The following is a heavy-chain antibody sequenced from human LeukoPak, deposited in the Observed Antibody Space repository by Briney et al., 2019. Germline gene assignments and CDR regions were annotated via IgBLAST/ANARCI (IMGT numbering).Heavy chain of an antibody. Sequence: GGSLRLSCAASGFTFSSYTMNWVRQAPGKGLEWVSSISSSSSYMYYADSVKGRFTISRDNAKNSLYLQMNSLRAEDTAVYYCARGETSDTRHLDYWGQGTLVTVSS. J-gene: IGHJ4*02. D-gene: IGHD1-1*01. V-gene: IGHV3-21*01. CDR1: GFTFSSYT. CDR3: ARGETSDTRHLDY. CDR2: ISSSSSYM.